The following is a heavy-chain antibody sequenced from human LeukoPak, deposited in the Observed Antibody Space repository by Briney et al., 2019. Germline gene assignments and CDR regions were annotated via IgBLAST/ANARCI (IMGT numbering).Heavy chain of an antibody. CDR2: INDYSGNT. Sequence: SEALSLTCDVFGGSFTDYFWTWIRQSPGKGLEWIGEINDYSGNTNYNPSLNSRVSISLEKSKNQFSLELRSVTAADTAVYYCARGRIAKIVVVHSFQYGMDVWGQGTTVTVSS. V-gene: IGHV4-34*01. D-gene: IGHD3-22*01. CDR3: ARGRIAKIVVVHSFQYGMDV. J-gene: IGHJ6*02. CDR1: GGSFTDYF.